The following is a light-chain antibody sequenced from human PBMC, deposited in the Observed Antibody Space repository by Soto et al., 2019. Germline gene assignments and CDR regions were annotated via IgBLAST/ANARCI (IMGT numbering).Light chain of an antibody. Sequence: QSALTQPASVSGSPGQSITISCTGSSSDVGAYTSVSWYQQHPGKAPKLMIYEVSNRPSGVSRRFSGSKSGNTASLTISGLQAEDEAHSYCSSYTSDNRDYVFGTGTKLTVL. J-gene: IGLJ1*01. CDR1: SSDVGAYTS. V-gene: IGLV2-14*01. CDR3: SSYTSDNRDYV. CDR2: EVS.